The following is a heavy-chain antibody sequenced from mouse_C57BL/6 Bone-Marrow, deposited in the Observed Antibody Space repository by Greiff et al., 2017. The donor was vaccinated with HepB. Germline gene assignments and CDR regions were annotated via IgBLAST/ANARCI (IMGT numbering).Heavy chain of an antibody. CDR1: GYTFTDYN. CDR3: ARGTVVATNYAIDY. V-gene: IGHV1-18*01. J-gene: IGHJ4*01. D-gene: IGHD1-1*01. Sequence: EVQGVESGPELVKPGASVKIPCKASGYTFTDYNMDWVKQSHGKSLEWIGDINPNNGGTIYNQKFKGKATLTVEKSSSTAYMELRSLTSEDTAVYYCARGTVVATNYAIDYWGQGTSVTVSS. CDR2: INPNNGGT.